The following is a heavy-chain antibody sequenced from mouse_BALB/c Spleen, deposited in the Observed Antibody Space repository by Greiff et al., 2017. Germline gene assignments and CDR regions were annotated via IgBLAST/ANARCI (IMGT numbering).Heavy chain of an antibody. CDR1: GFAFSSYD. D-gene: IGHD2-1*01. CDR3: ARHEGGGNYEEAMDY. CDR2: ISSGGGST. V-gene: IGHV5-12-1*01. J-gene: IGHJ4*01. Sequence: EVQLQESGGGLVKPGGSLKLSCAASGFAFSSYDMSWVRQTPEKRLEWVAYISSGGGSTYYPDTVKGRFTISRDNAKNTLYLQMSSLKSEDTAMYYCARHEGGGNYEEAMDYWGQGTSVTVSS.